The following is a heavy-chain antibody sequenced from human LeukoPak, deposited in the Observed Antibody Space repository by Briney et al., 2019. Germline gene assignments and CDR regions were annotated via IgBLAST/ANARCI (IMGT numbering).Heavy chain of an antibody. CDR3: DREVVQDYWSGDDHYYYYNTDV. J-gene: IGHJ6*03. CDR1: GYTFTSYG. V-gene: IGHV1-18*01. CDR2: ISVYNGNT. D-gene: IGHD3-3*01. Sequence: AAVKLSCKASGYTFTSYGISWVRQAPGQGLEWMGWISVYNGNTNYAHKLQGTVTMTTDRSKTTAYMELSSLRSGDSAVSYCDREVVQDYWSGDDHYYYYNTDVWGKGTPVTVSS.